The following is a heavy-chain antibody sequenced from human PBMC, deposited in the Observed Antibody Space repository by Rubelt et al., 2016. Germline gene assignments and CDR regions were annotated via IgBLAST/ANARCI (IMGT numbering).Heavy chain of an antibody. Sequence: QVQLQESGPGLVKPSETLSLTCTVSGYSISSYYWTWIRQPPGKGLEWIGYIYYSGSTSYNPSLKSRVTISIDTSKNQFSLKLSSGTASDTAMYYCARFGAAAGTDYWGQGALVTVSS. J-gene: IGHJ4*02. CDR2: IYYSGST. CDR3: ARFGAAAGTDY. CDR1: GYSISSYY. D-gene: IGHD6-13*01. V-gene: IGHV4-59*01.